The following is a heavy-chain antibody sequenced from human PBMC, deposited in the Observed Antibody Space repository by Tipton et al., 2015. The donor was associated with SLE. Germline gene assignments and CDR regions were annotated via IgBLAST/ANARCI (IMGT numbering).Heavy chain of an antibody. CDR3: AKGGLTGAVNFDY. D-gene: IGHD3-10*01. Sequence: LALTCAASGFTFSSYAMSWVRQAPGKGLEWGSAISGSGGSTYYADSVKGRFTISRDNSKNTLYLQMNSLRAEDTAVYYCAKGGLTGAVNFDYWRRGFLFSVSA. V-gene: IGHV3-23*01. CDR2: ISGSGGST. J-gene: IGHJ4*02. CDR1: GFTFSSYA.